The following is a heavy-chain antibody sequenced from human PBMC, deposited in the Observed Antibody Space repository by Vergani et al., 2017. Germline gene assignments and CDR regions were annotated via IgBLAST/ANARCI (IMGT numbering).Heavy chain of an antibody. J-gene: IGHJ6*03. Sequence: QLQLQESGPGLVKPSETLSLTCTVSGGSISSSSYYWGWIRQPPGKGLEWIGYIYYSGSTNYNPSLKSRVTISVDTSKNQFSLKLSSVTAADTAVYYCARDGVAASPVEYYYYYYYMDVWGKGTTVTVSS. CDR3: ARDGVAASPVEYYYYYYYMDV. CDR2: IYYSGST. V-gene: IGHV4-61*05. CDR1: GGSISSSSYY. D-gene: IGHD2-15*01.